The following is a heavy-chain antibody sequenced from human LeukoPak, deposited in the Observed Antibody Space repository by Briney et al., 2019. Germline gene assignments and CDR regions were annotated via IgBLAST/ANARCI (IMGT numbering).Heavy chain of an antibody. D-gene: IGHD6-19*01. Sequence: SETLSLTCTVSGYSISSGFYWGWIRQPPGKGLEWIGSIYHSGSTYYNPSLKSRVTISVDTSKNQFSLKLSSVTAADTAVYYCARDVFLGAVAGRRGDYWGQGTLVTVSS. J-gene: IGHJ4*02. CDR2: IYHSGST. V-gene: IGHV4-38-2*02. CDR1: GYSISSGFY. CDR3: ARDVFLGAVAGRRGDY.